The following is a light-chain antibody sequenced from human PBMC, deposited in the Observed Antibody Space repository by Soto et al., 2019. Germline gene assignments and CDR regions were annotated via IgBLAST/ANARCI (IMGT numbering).Light chain of an antibody. CDR2: EVS. V-gene: IGLV2-8*01. J-gene: IGLJ3*02. CDR3: TSYAGSNNWV. Sequence: QSVLTQPPSASGSPGQSVTISCTGTSSDVGDYNYVSWYQQHPGKAPKLMIYEVSKRPSRVPDRFSGSKSGNTASLTVSGLQAEDEADYYCTSYAGSNNWVFGGGTKVTVL. CDR1: SSDVGDYNY.